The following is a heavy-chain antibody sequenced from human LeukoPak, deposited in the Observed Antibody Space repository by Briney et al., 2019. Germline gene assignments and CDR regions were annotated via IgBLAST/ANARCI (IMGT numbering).Heavy chain of an antibody. CDR1: GGSISSYY. Sequence: SETLSLTCTVSGGSISSYYWSWIRQPPGKGLEWIGYIYYSGSTNYNPSLKSRVTISVDTSKNQFSLKLSSVTAADTAVYYCARHYFDWLSYHDAFDIWGQGTMVTVSS. CDR2: IYYSGST. D-gene: IGHD3-9*01. CDR3: ARHYFDWLSYHDAFDI. V-gene: IGHV4-59*08. J-gene: IGHJ3*02.